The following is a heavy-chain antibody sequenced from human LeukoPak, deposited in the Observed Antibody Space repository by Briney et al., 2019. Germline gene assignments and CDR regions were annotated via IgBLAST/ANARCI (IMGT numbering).Heavy chain of an antibody. CDR1: GGSFSGYY. CDR2: INHRGST. Sequence: PSETLSLTCAVYGGSFSGYYWSWIRQSPGKGLEWIGEINHRGSTNYNPSLKSRVTISVDTSKNQFSLKLSSVTAADTAVYYCARGSAAAGSFSDYWGQGTLVTVSS. D-gene: IGHD6-13*01. V-gene: IGHV4-34*01. CDR3: ARGSAAAGSFSDY. J-gene: IGHJ4*02.